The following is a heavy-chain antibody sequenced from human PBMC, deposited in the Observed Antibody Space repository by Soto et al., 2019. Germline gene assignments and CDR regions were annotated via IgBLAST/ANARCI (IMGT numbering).Heavy chain of an antibody. Sequence: SETLSLTCAVYGGSFSGYYWSWIRQPPGKGLEWIGEINHSGSTNYNPPLKSRVTISVDTSKNQFSLKLSSVTAADTAVYYCARSNPYIVVVITGGWFDPWGQGTLVTVSS. CDR1: GGSFSGYY. J-gene: IGHJ5*02. V-gene: IGHV4-34*01. D-gene: IGHD3-22*01. CDR2: INHSGST. CDR3: ARSNPYIVVVITGGWFDP.